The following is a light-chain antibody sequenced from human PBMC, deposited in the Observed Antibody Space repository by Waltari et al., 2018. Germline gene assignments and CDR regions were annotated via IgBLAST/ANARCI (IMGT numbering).Light chain of an antibody. CDR3: NSYTSSITRV. CDR1: SSDVGGSNY. Sequence: QSALTQPASVSGSPGQSITISCTGTSSDVGGSNYVSWYQHHPGKAPKLMIYEVSNLPSGFSNRVSGSKSGNTASLTISGLQPDDEADYYCNSYTSSITRVFGTGTKVTVL. CDR2: EVS. V-gene: IGLV2-14*01. J-gene: IGLJ1*01.